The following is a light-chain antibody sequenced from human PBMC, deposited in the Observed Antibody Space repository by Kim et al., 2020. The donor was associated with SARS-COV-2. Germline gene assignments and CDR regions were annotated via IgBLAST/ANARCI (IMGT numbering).Light chain of an antibody. CDR2: GNS. CDR3: QSYDSSLSGWV. J-gene: IGLJ3*02. V-gene: IGLV1-40*01. CDR1: SSNIGAGYD. Sequence: RVTISCTGSSSNIGAGYDVHWYQQLPGTAHKLLIYGNSNRPSGVPDRFSGSKSGTSASLAITGLQAEDEADYYCQSYDSSLSGWVFGGGTKLTVL.